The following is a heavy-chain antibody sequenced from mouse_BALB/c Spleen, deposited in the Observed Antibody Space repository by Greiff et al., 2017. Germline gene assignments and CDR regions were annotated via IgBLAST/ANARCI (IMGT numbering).Heavy chain of an antibody. D-gene: IGHD1-1*01. Sequence: EVKLVESGGGLVKPGGSLKLSCAASGFTFSDYYMYWVRQTPEKRLEWVATISDGGSYTYYPDSVKGRFTISRDNAKNNLYLQMSSLKSEDTAMYYCARAGYMITTTYYFDYGGQGTTLTVSS. J-gene: IGHJ2*01. V-gene: IGHV5-4*02. CDR2: ISDGGSYT. CDR1: GFTFSDYY. CDR3: ARAGYMITTTYYFDY.